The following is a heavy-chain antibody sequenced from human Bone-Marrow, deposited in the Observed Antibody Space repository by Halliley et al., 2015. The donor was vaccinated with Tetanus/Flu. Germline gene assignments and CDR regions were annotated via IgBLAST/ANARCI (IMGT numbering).Heavy chain of an antibody. Sequence: TLSLTCTVSGVSFSSGGYYWNWVRHHPGKGLEWLGHIYYSGTTYYNPSLKSRFSISVDTSKNQFSLKLSSVTAADTAVYYCARGRYCFPSGSYFACWGPGTVVPVSS. V-gene: IGHV4-31*03. D-gene: IGHD3-10*01. CDR2: IYYSGTT. J-gene: IGHJ4*02. CDR1: GVSFSSGGYY. CDR3: ARGRYCFPSGSYFAC.